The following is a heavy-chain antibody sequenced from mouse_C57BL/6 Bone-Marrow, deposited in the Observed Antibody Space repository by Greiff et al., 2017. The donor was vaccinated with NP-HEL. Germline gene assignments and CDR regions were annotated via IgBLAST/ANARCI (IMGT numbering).Heavy chain of an antibody. Sequence: EVQGVESGGDLVKPGGSLKLSCAASGFTFSSYGMSWVRQTPDKRLEWVATISSGGSYTYYPHSVKGRCTISRDNAKNTLYLQMSSLKSEDTAMYYGARPLYGRGSYYARDYWGQGTSVTVTS. V-gene: IGHV5-6*01. CDR3: ARPLYGRGSYYARDY. CDR1: GFTFSSYG. CDR2: ISSGGSYT. J-gene: IGHJ4*01. D-gene: IGHD1-1*02.